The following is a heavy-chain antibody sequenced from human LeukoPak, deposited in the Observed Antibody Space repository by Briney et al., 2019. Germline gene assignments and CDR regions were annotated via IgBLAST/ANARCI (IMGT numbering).Heavy chain of an antibody. CDR3: ARDGRQRVAGNYNYDGMDV. Sequence: GGSLRLSCAASGNYWMHWVRQAPGKGLVWVSHINSDGSWTSYADSVKGRFTISRDSSKNTLYLEMNSLRAEDTAVYYCARDGRQRVAGNYNYDGMDVWGQGTTVTVSS. J-gene: IGHJ6*02. CDR2: INSDGSWT. CDR1: GNYW. V-gene: IGHV3-74*01. D-gene: IGHD6-19*01.